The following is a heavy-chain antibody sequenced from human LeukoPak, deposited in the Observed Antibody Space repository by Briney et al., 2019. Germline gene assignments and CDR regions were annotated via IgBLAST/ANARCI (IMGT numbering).Heavy chain of an antibody. CDR3: ARDPTTVTKGFDV. CDR2: ISPIGST. D-gene: IGHD4-17*01. Sequence: SETLSLTCAVYGGSFSGYYWSWIRQPPGKGLEWIGYISPIGSTNYNPSLKSRVTITVDTSKKQFSLKMTSVTAADTAVYYCARDPTTVTKGFDVWGQGTMVTVSS. V-gene: IGHV4-59*01. J-gene: IGHJ3*01. CDR1: GGSFSGYY.